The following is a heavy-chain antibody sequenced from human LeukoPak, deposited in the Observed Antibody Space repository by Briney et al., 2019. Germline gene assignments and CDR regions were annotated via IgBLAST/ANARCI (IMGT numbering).Heavy chain of an antibody. D-gene: IGHD3-10*01. CDR3: AARDSYGSGSYPIDY. J-gene: IGHJ4*02. Sequence: RGSLRLPCAASGFTFSSYSMNWVRQAPGKGLEWVSSISSRSTYIYYADSLKGRFTISRDNAKNSLYLQMNSLRAEDTAVYYCAARDSYGSGSYPIDYWGQGTLVTVSS. CDR1: GFTFSSYS. V-gene: IGHV3-21*01. CDR2: ISSRSTYI.